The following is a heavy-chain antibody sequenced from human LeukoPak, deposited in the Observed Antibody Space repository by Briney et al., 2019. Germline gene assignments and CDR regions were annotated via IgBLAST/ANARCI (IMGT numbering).Heavy chain of an antibody. Sequence: ASVKVSCKVSGYTFTSYAMNWVRQAPGQGLEWMGWINTNTGNPTYAQGFTGRFVFSLDTSVSTAYLQISSLKAEDTAVYYCARDSPYYYDSSGYPNFDYWGQGTLVTVSS. CDR2: INTNTGNP. D-gene: IGHD3-22*01. CDR1: GYTFTSYA. J-gene: IGHJ4*02. CDR3: ARDSPYYYDSSGYPNFDY. V-gene: IGHV7-4-1*02.